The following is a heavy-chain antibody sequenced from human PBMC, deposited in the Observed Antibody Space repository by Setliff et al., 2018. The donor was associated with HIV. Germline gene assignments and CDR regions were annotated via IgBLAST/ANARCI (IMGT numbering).Heavy chain of an antibody. Sequence: GASVKVSCKASGYSFTKYVMHWVRQAPGQRLEWMGWINAGNDNTKYSQKFQGRVTITRDTSANTSYMELSSLRSEDTAVYYCARDRVSGDYPKWFDPWGQGTLVTVSS. CDR3: ARDRVSGDYPKWFDP. CDR2: INAGNDNT. D-gene: IGHD4-17*01. V-gene: IGHV1-3*01. CDR1: GYSFTKYV. J-gene: IGHJ5*02.